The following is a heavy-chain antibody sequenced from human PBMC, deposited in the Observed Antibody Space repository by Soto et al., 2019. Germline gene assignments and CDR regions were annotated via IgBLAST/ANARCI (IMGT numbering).Heavy chain of an antibody. J-gene: IGHJ4*02. Sequence: QVQLVESGGGVVQPGRSLRLSCAASGFTFSSYAMHWVRQAPGKGLEWVAVISYDGSNKYYADSVKGRFTISRDNSKNTLYLQMNSLRAEDTAVYYCARVYCTNGACYSGGFDYWGQGTLVTVSS. D-gene: IGHD2-8*01. V-gene: IGHV3-30-3*01. CDR2: ISYDGSNK. CDR1: GFTFSSYA. CDR3: ARVYCTNGACYSGGFDY.